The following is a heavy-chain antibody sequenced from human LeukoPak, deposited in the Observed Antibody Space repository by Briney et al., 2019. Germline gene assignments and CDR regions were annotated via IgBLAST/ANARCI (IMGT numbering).Heavy chain of an antibody. CDR1: GFTFSSYE. V-gene: IGHV3-48*03. J-gene: IGHJ5*02. D-gene: IGHD3-3*01. Sequence: GGSLRLSCAASGFTFSSYEMNWVRQAPGKGLEWVSYISSSGSTIYHADSVKGRFTISRDNAKNSLYLQMNSLRAEDTAVYYCAREGVANWFDPWGQGTLVTVSS. CDR3: AREGVANWFDP. CDR2: ISSSGSTI.